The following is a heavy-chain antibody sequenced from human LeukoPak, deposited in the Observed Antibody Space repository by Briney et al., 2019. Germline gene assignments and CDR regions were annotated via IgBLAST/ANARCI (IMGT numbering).Heavy chain of an antibody. D-gene: IGHD2-15*01. Sequence: KPSETLSLTCAVYGGSFSGYYWSWIRQPPGKGLEWIGSIYYSGSTYYNPSLKSRVTISVDTSKNQFSLKLSSVTAADTAVYYCARHDYIVVVVAAGRNFDYWGQGTLVTVSS. CDR3: ARHDYIVVVVAAGRNFDY. CDR1: GGSFSGYY. J-gene: IGHJ4*02. CDR2: IYYSGST. V-gene: IGHV4-34*01.